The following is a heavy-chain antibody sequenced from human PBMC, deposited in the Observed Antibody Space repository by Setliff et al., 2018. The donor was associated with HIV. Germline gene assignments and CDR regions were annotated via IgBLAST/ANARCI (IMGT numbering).Heavy chain of an antibody. V-gene: IGHV4-61*09. D-gene: IGHD2-21*01. J-gene: IGHJ4*02. CDR3: ATYAGNGGGKGY. CDR1: GGSITSGNDY. Sequence: SETLSLTCTVSGGSITSGNDYWSWIRQPAGKGLEWIGHIYSSGSTKYNPSLKSRVTMSVATSMNQFSLQLNAVTAADTAVYYCATYAGNGGGKGYWGQGTLVTVSS. CDR2: IYSSGST.